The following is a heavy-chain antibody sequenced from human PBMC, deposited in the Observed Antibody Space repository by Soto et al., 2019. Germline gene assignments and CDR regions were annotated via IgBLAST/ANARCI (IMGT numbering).Heavy chain of an antibody. Sequence: VGSLRLSCAASGFTFSSYWMSWVRQAPGKGLEWVANIKQDGSEKYYVDSVKGRFTISRDNAKNSLYLQMNSLRAEDTAVYYCAREEYDILTGDNWFDPWGQGTLVTVSS. V-gene: IGHV3-7*03. CDR1: GFTFSSYW. D-gene: IGHD3-9*01. J-gene: IGHJ5*02. CDR3: AREEYDILTGDNWFDP. CDR2: IKQDGSEK.